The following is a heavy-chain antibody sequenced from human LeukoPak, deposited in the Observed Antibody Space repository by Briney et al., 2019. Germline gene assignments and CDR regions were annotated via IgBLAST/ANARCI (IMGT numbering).Heavy chain of an antibody. D-gene: IGHD4-11*01. CDR2: ISSSSDTI. V-gene: IGHV3-48*01. Sequence: PGGSLRLFCAASGFTFSSYSMNWLRQAPGKGLEWVSYISSSSDTIYYADSVKGRFTISRDNAKNSLYLQMNSLRAEDTAVYYCARPFQREMTTCQHWGEGTLVTVSS. CDR3: ARPFQREMTTCQH. CDR1: GFTFSSYS. J-gene: IGHJ1*01.